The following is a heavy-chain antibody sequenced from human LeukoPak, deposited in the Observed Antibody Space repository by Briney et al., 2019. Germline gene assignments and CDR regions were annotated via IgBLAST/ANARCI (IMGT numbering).Heavy chain of an antibody. CDR3: AKSVDTAIRYDAFDI. J-gene: IGHJ3*02. CDR2: ISGSGGST. Sequence: GGSLRLSCAASGFTFSSYAMSWVRHAPGKGLEWVSAISGSGGSTYYADSVKGRFTISRDNSKNTLYLQMNSLIAEDTAVYYCAKSVDTAIRYDAFDIWGQGTMVTVSS. D-gene: IGHD5-18*01. CDR1: GFTFSSYA. V-gene: IGHV3-23*01.